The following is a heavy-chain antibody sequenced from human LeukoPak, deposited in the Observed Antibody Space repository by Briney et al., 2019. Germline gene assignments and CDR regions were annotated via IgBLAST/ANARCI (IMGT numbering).Heavy chain of an antibody. CDR1: GFTFSSYG. CDR3: AKDDGGYSGYGRGQEYYYYYMDV. CDR2: IRYDGSNK. Sequence: PGGSLRLSCAASGFTFSSYGMHWVRQAPGKGLEWVAFIRYDGSNKYYADSVKGRFTISRDNSKNTLYLQMNSLRAEDTAVYYCAKDDGGYSGYGRGQEYYYYYMDVWGKGTTVTISS. J-gene: IGHJ6*03. V-gene: IGHV3-30*02. D-gene: IGHD5-12*01.